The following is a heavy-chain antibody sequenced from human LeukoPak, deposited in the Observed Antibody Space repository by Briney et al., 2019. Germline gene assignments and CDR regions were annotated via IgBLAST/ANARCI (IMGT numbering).Heavy chain of an antibody. CDR3: AREAYDFWSGYYWFDP. CDR1: GFTFSSYA. J-gene: IGHJ5*02. CDR2: IKQDGSEK. D-gene: IGHD3-3*01. Sequence: GGSLRLSCAASGFTFSSYAMSWVRQAPGKGLEWVANIKQDGSEKYYVDSVKGRFTISRDNAKNSLYLQMNSLRAEDTAVYYCAREAYDFWSGYYWFDPWGQGTLVTVSS. V-gene: IGHV3-7*01.